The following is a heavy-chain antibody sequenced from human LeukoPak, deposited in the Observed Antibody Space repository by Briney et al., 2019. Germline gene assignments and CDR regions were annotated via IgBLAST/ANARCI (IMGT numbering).Heavy chain of an antibody. J-gene: IGHJ4*02. D-gene: IGHD6-13*01. Sequence: GASVEVSCKASGYTFASHGITWVRQAPGQGLEWMGWININNGETNYAQNVRARVTMTTDTSTNTAYMELWSLRSDDTAIYYCARTIAAPFTHYFDYWGQGTLVTVAS. CDR3: ARTIAAPFTHYFDY. V-gene: IGHV1-18*01. CDR2: ININNGET. CDR1: GYTFASHG.